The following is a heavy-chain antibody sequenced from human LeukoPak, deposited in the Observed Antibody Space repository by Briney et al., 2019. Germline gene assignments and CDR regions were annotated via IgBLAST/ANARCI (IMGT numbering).Heavy chain of an antibody. J-gene: IGHJ4*02. V-gene: IGHV3-48*01. CDR1: GFTFKNYA. CDR2: ISSGSSTI. Sequence: QPGGSLRLSCAASGFTFKNYAMNWVRQAPGKGLEWLSYISSGSSTIYHADSVKGRFTISRDNSKNTLYLQMNSLRAEDTAVYYCARARGYCSSTSCYPDRYWGQGTLVTVSS. D-gene: IGHD2-2*01. CDR3: ARARGYCSSTSCYPDRY.